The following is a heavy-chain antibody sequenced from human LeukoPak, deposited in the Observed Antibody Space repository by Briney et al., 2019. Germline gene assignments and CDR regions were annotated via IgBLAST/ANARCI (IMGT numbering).Heavy chain of an antibody. Sequence: SETLSLTCAVYGGSFSGYCWSWIRQPPGKGLEWIGEINHSGSTNYNPSLKSRVTISVDTSKNQFSLKLSSVTAADTAVYYCAGLPYCSGGSCYSVYFDYWGQGTLVTVSS. CDR1: GGSFSGYC. J-gene: IGHJ4*02. CDR2: INHSGST. CDR3: AGLPYCSGGSCYSVYFDY. D-gene: IGHD2-15*01. V-gene: IGHV4-34*01.